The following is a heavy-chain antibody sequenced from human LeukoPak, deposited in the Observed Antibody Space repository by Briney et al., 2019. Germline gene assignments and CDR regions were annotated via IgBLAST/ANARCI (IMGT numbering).Heavy chain of an antibody. CDR1: GYTFTSYA. CDR2: INAGNGNT. V-gene: IGHV1-3*01. Sequence: GASVKVSCKASGYTFTSYAMHWVRQAPGQRLEWMGWINAGNGNTKYSQKFQGRVTITRDTSASTAYMELSSLRSEDTAVYYCARSYGATGIGSYFDYWGQGTLVTVSS. J-gene: IGHJ4*02. CDR3: ARSYGATGIGSYFDY. D-gene: IGHD1-26*01.